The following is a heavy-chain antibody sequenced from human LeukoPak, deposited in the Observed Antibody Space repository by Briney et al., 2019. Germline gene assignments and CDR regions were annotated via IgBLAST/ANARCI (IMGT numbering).Heavy chain of an antibody. V-gene: IGHV3-30-3*01. Sequence: GRSLRLSCAASGFTFSSYAMHWVRQAPGKGLEWVAVISYDGSNKYYADSVKGRFTISRDNSKNTLYLQMNSLRAEDTAVYYCARGEYYYDSSGYYYFDYWGQGTLVTVSS. CDR3: ARGEYYYDSSGYYYFDY. J-gene: IGHJ4*02. CDR1: GFTFSSYA. D-gene: IGHD3-22*01. CDR2: ISYDGSNK.